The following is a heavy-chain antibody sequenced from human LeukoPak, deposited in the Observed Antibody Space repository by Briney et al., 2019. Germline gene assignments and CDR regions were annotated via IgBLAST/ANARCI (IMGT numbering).Heavy chain of an antibody. CDR2: IYYSGST. V-gene: IGHV4-39*06. Sequence: SETLSLTCTVSGGSISITNYYWGWIRQPPGKGLEWIGSIYYSGSTYYNPSLKSRVTISVDTSKTAADTAVYYCARDPHCGGDCYYGMDVWGQGTTATVSS. CDR1: GGSISITNYY. D-gene: IGHD2-21*01. J-gene: IGHJ6*02. CDR3: YYGMDV.